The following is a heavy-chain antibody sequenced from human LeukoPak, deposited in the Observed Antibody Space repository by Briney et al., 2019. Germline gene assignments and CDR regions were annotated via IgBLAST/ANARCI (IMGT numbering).Heavy chain of an antibody. D-gene: IGHD3-22*01. Sequence: PSETLSLTCAVSGGSISSSNWWSWVRQPPGKGLEWIGEIYHSGSTNYNPSLKSRVTISVDKSKNQFSLKLSSVTAADTAVYYCAMDSSGYSRRDYFDYWGQGTLVTVSS. CDR1: GGSISSSNW. CDR3: AMDSSGYSRRDYFDY. CDR2: IYHSGST. V-gene: IGHV4-4*02. J-gene: IGHJ4*02.